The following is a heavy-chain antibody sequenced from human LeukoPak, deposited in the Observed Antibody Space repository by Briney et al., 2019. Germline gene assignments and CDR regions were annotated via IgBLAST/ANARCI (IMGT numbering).Heavy chain of an antibody. CDR2: INSDGSST. D-gene: IGHD3-22*01. J-gene: IGHJ3*02. Sequence: GGSLRLSCAASGFTFSSCWMHWVRQAPGKGLVWVSRINSDGSSTSYADSVKGRFTISRDNAKNTLYLQMNSLRAEDRAVYYCAHYDSSAYHAFDIWGQGTMVTVSS. CDR3: AHYDSSAYHAFDI. V-gene: IGHV3-74*01. CDR1: GFTFSSCW.